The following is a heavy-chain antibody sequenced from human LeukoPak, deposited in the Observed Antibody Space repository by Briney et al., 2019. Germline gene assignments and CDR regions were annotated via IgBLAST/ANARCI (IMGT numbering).Heavy chain of an antibody. CDR1: GYTFTSYA. CDR2: INAGNGNT. CDR3: ARYYYGSGSYYPLTTTSLYGMDV. V-gene: IGHV1-3*01. Sequence: ASVKVSCKASGYTFTSYAMHWVRQAPGQRLEWMGWINAGNGNTKYSQKFQGRVTITRDTSASTAYMELSSLRSEDTAVYYCARYYYGSGSYYPLTTTSLYGMDVWGQGTTVTVSS. J-gene: IGHJ6*02. D-gene: IGHD3-10*01.